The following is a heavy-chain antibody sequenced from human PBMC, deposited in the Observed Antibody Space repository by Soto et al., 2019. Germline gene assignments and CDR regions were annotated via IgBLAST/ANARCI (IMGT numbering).Heavy chain of an antibody. Sequence: QVQLVQSGAEVKKPGSSVKVSCKASGGTFSSYAISWVRQAPGQGLEWMGGIIPIFGTANYAQKFQGRVTITADESTSTAYMELSSLRSEDTAVYYCARVQCQLRDYYYGMDVWGQGTTVTVSS. V-gene: IGHV1-69*12. D-gene: IGHD2-2*01. CDR3: ARVQCQLRDYYYGMDV. J-gene: IGHJ6*02. CDR2: IIPIFGTA. CDR1: GGTFSSYA.